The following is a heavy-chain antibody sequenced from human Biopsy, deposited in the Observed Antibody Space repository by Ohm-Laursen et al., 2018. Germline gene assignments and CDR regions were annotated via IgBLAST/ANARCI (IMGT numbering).Heavy chain of an antibody. CDR2: IYTSGIT. V-gene: IGHV4-4*07. CDR1: GGSLSSYS. J-gene: IGHJ5*02. D-gene: IGHD1-14*01. CDR3: ARDRDRRGWFDP. Sequence: SETLSLTCSVSGGSLSSYSWSWIRQPAGKGLEWIGQIYTSGITNYNPSLKSRVTMSVDTSKHKFSLRVSSVTAADTAVYYCARDRDRRGWFDPWGQGTLVTVSS.